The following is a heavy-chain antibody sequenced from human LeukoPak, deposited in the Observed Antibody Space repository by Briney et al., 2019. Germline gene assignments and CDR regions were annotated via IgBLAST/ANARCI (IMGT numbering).Heavy chain of an antibody. V-gene: IGHV3-7*01. CDR2: IQQDGTEK. J-gene: IGHJ4*02. CDR1: AFNLRSYW. Sequence: GGSLRLSCTGSAFNLRSYWMSWVRQAPGKGLEWVANIQQDGTEKYYVDSVRGRFTISRDNAKNSLYLQMNSLRAEDTAVYYCARERFYFDGSGYSGAPTLWGQGTLVTVSS. CDR3: ARERFYFDGSGYSGAPTL. D-gene: IGHD3-22*01.